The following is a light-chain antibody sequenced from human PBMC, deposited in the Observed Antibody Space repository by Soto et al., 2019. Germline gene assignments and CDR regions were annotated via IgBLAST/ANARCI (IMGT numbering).Light chain of an antibody. V-gene: IGKV3-11*01. CDR2: DAS. CDR3: QQYNNWPPLT. Sequence: EIVLTQSPATLSLSPGERATLSCRASQSVSSYLAWYQQKPGQAPRLLVYDASTRATGIPARFSGSGSGTDFTLSISSLEPEDFAVYFCQQYNNWPPLTLGGGTKVDIK. CDR1: QSVSSY. J-gene: IGKJ4*01.